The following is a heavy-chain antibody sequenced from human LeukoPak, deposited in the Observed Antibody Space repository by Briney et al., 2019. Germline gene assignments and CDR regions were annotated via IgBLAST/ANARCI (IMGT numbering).Heavy chain of an antibody. CDR2: ISGSSNYK. CDR1: GFTFSSYS. CDR3: ARGPPGESLDI. D-gene: IGHD3-16*01. J-gene: IGHJ3*02. V-gene: IGHV3-21*06. Sequence: GGSLRLSCAASGFTFSSYSMNWVRQAPGKGLEWVSFISGSSNYKYYADSVKGRFTISRDNAKNSLYLQMNSLRAEDTAVYYCARGPPGESLDIWGQGTMVTVSS.